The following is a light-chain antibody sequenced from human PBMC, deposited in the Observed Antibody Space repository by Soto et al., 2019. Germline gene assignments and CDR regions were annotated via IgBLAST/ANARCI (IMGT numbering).Light chain of an antibody. CDR1: QNVDSN. V-gene: IGKV3D-15*01. CDR3: QQYNKWPQT. Sequence: EIVLTPSPGTLSLSPGERATLYCRASQNVDSNYLAWYQQKPGQAPRLLIYGASSRATGIPARFSGVGSGTEFTLTISSLQSEDFAVYYCQQYNKWPQTFGQGTRLEI. CDR2: GAS. J-gene: IGKJ5*01.